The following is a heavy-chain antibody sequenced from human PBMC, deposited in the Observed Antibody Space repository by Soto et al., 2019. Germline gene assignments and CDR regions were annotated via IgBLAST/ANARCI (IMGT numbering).Heavy chain of an antibody. CDR2: INEDGSEK. V-gene: IGHV3-7*01. Sequence: EVQLVESGGGLVQPGGSLRLSCAASGFTFSSHWMTWVRQAPGKGLEWVANINEDGSEKFYMDSVKGRFTISRDNAKNSLYLQMSSLRAEDTAVFYCARGDNPEYWGQGTLVTVSS. CDR1: GFTFSSHW. J-gene: IGHJ4*02. D-gene: IGHD1-1*01. CDR3: ARGDNPEY.